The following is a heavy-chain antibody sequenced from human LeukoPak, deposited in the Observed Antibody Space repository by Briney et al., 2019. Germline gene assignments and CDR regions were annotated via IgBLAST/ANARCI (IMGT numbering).Heavy chain of an antibody. CDR3: AKSQQATTFVVGYMDV. V-gene: IGHV3-33*06. CDR2: IWYDGGNK. J-gene: IGHJ6*03. CDR1: GFTFSSYG. D-gene: IGHD2-21*01. Sequence: GRSLRLSCAASGFTFSSYGMHWVRQAPGKGLVWVAVIWYDGGNKYYADSVKGRFTISRDNSKNTLYLQMNSLRAEDTAVYYCAKSQQATTFVVGYMDVWGKGTTVTVSS.